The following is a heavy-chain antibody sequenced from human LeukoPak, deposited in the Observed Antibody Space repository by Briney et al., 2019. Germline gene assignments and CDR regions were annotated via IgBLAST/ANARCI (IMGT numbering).Heavy chain of an antibody. V-gene: IGHV1-18*01. CDR3: GRAVVVVPAAISYNYYYIDV. D-gene: IGHD2-2*01. CDR2: ISGYNGKT. CDR1: GYSFSNYG. J-gene: IGHJ6*03. Sequence: ASVKVSCKASGYSFSNYGISWVRQAPGQGLEWMGWISGYNGKTNYAQKVQGRVTVTTDTSTSTTYMELRSLRSDDTAVYYCGRAVVVVPAAISYNYYYIDVWGKGTTVTVSS.